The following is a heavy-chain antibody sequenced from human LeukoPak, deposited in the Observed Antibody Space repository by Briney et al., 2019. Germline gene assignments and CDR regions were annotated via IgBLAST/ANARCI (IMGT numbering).Heavy chain of an antibody. CDR3: ARAAVTTGWVDP. CDR1: GGSISSGSYY. CDR2: IYTSGST. Sequence: SQTLSLTCTVSGGSISSGSYYWSWIRQPAGKGLEWIGRIYTSGSTNYNPSLKSRVTISVDTSKNQFSLKLSSGTAADTAVYYCARAAVTTGWVDPWGQGTLVTVSS. V-gene: IGHV4-61*02. D-gene: IGHD4-17*01. J-gene: IGHJ5*02.